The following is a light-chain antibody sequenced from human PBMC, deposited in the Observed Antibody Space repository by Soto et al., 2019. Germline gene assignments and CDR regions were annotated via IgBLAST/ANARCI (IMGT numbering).Light chain of an antibody. CDR2: DNN. V-gene: IGLV1-51*01. J-gene: IGLJ2*01. CDR1: SSNIGNNY. CDR3: GTWDSRLSARGDVV. Sequence: QSVLTQPPSVSAAPGQKVTISCSGSSSNIGNNYVSWYQQLPGTAPKLLIYDNNKRPSGIPDRFSGSKSGTSATLGITGLQTGDEADYYCGTWDSRLSARGDVVFGGGTKLTVL.